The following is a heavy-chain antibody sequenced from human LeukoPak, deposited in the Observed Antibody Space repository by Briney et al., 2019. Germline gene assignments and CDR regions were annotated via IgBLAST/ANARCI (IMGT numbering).Heavy chain of an antibody. CDR3: AKAKSYYSNYDY. Sequence: GGSLRLSCAASGFTFSNYGMSWVRQAPGKGLEWVSVISGSGANTYYADSVKGRFTISRDNSKNTLYLQVNSLRAEDTAVYYCAKAKSYYSNYDYWGQGTLVTVS. V-gene: IGHV3-23*01. CDR1: GFTFSNYG. J-gene: IGHJ4*02. CDR2: ISGSGANT. D-gene: IGHD4-11*01.